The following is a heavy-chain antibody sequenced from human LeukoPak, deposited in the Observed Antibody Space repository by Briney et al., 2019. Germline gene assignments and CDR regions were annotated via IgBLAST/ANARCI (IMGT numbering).Heavy chain of an antibody. Sequence: GRSLRLSCAASGFTFSSYGMHWVRQAPGKGLEWVAVISNDGSNKYYADSVKGRFTISRDNSKNTLYLQMNSLRAEDTAVYYCAKNSPYSSGDYFDYWGQGTLVTVSS. CDR1: GFTFSSYG. V-gene: IGHV3-30*18. J-gene: IGHJ4*02. CDR2: ISNDGSNK. CDR3: AKNSPYSSGDYFDY. D-gene: IGHD6-19*01.